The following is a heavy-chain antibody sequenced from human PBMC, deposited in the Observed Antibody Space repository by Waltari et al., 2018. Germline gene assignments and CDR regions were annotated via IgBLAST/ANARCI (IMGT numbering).Heavy chain of an antibody. J-gene: IGHJ4*02. CDR3: ARGAGNTIWFYFDY. CDR2: ISYDGSNK. D-gene: IGHD3-10*01. CDR1: GFTFSSYA. V-gene: IGHV3-30-3*01. Sequence: QVQLVESGGGVVQPGRSLRLSCAASGFTFSSYAMHWVRPAPGKGLEWVAVISYDGSNKYYADSVKGRFTISRDNSKNTLYLQMNSLRAEDTAVYYCARGAGNTIWFYFDYWGQGTMVTVSS.